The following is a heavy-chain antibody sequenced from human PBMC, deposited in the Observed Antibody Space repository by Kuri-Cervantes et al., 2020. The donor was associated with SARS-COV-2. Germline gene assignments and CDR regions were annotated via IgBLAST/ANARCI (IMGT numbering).Heavy chain of an antibody. CDR2: ISAYNGNT. CDR1: GYTFTSYG. CDR3: AREGYYDSSGYFGDYVRMDV. V-gene: IGHV1-18*01. Sequence: ASVKVSCKASGYTFTSYGISWVRQAPGQGLEWMGWISAYNGNTNYAQKLQGRVTMTTDTSTSTAYMELRRLRSDDTAVYYCAREGYYDSSGYFGDYVRMDVWGQGTTVTVSS. D-gene: IGHD3-22*01. J-gene: IGHJ6*02.